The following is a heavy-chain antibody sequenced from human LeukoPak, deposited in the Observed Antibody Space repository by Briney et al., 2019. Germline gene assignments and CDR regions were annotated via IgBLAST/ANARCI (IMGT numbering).Heavy chain of an antibody. CDR1: GGSISRDDYS. CDR2: INHRGSA. D-gene: IGHD2-21*01. CDR3: ASGGLLRWLDH. Sequence: PSETLSLTCGISGGSISRDDYSWSWIRQPPGKGLEWIGYINHRGSAYYNPSLESRVTLSVDTSKNQFSVKLTSVTAADTALYYCASGGLLRWLDHWGQGILVTVSS. V-gene: IGHV4-30-2*01. J-gene: IGHJ5*02.